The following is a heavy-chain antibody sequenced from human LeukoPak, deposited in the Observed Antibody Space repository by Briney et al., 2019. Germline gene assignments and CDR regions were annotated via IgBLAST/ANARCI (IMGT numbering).Heavy chain of an antibody. CDR1: GFTFSSYS. V-gene: IGHV4-39*01. CDR3: ARLHYGGNYGYYYYYMDV. CDR2: IYYTGST. Sequence: PGGSLRLSCAASGFTFSSYSMNWIRQPPGKGLEWIGSIYYTGSTYYNPSLKSRVSISVDTSKNQFSLKVSSVTAADTAVYYCARLHYGGNYGYYYYYMDVWGKGTTVTISS. J-gene: IGHJ6*03. D-gene: IGHD4-23*01.